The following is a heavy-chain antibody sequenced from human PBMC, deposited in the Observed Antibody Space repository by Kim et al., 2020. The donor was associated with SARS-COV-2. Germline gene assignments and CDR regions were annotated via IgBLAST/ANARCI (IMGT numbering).Heavy chain of an antibody. CDR3: ARDDPLGGQTFDC. J-gene: IGHJ4*02. V-gene: IGHV3-74*01. Sequence: YSDSVKGRFTISRDNATNTLYLHMNSLRAEDTAMYFCARDDPLGGQTFDCWGQGTLVTVSS. D-gene: IGHD2-15*01.